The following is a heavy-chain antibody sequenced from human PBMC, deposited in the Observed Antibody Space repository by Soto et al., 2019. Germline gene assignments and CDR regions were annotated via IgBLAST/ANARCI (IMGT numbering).Heavy chain of an antibody. J-gene: IGHJ6*02. D-gene: IGHD2-2*01. CDR1: GFTFSSYG. CDR2: IWYDGSNK. V-gene: IGHV3-33*01. Sequence: QVQLVESGGGVVQPGRSLRLSCAASGFTFSSYGMHWVRQAPGNGLEWVAVIWYDGSNKYYADSVKGRFTTSRDNSKNTLYLQMNSVRAEDTAVYYCAREPVPYYYYGMDVWGQGTTVTVSS. CDR3: AREPVPYYYYGMDV.